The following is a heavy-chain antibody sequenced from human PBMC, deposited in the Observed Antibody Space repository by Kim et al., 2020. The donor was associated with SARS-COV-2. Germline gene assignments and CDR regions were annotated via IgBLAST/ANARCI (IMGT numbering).Heavy chain of an antibody. CDR3: ARDWATDYDILTGYPQTHYYYGMDV. V-gene: IGHV3-30*04. CDR1: GFTFSSYA. J-gene: IGHJ6*02. CDR2: ISYDGSNK. D-gene: IGHD3-9*01. Sequence: GGSLRLSCAASGFTFSSYAMHWVRQAPGKGLEWVAVISYDGSNKYYADSVKGRFTISRDNSKNTLYLQMNSLRAEDTAVYYCARDWATDYDILTGYPQTHYYYGMDVWGQGTTVTVSS.